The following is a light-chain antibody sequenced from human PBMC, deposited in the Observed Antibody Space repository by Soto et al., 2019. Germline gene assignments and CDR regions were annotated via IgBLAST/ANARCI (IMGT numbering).Light chain of an antibody. J-gene: IGLJ3*02. V-gene: IGLV1-44*01. CDR3: AVWDDSLHARV. Sequence: QSVLTQPPSASGTPGQKVTISCSGSGSSIGSNPVNWFQQLPGAAPTLLIYLNDQRPSGVPARFSGSKSGTSASLAISGLQSEDEADYYCAVWDDSLHARVFGGETKLTVL. CDR1: GSSIGSNP. CDR2: LND.